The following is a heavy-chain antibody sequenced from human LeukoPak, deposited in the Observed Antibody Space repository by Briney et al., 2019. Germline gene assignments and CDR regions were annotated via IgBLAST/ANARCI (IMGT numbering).Heavy chain of an antibody. CDR3: ASGYCSSTSCYTFDY. V-gene: IGHV1-2*02. J-gene: IGHJ4*02. CDR2: VNPNSGGT. Sequence: ASVTVSCTASGYTFTGDYMHWGRQAPGQGLEWVGWVNPNSGGTNYAQKFQGRVTMTRDTSISTAYMELSRLRSDDTAVYSCASGYCSSTSCYTFDYWGQGTLVTVSS. D-gene: IGHD2-2*02. CDR1: GYTFTGDY.